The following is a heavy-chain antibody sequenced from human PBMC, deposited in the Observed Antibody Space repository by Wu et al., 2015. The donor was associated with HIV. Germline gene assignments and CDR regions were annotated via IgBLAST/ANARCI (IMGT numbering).Heavy chain of an antibody. J-gene: IGHJ2*01. CDR2: INPNSGGT. Sequence: QVQLVQSGAEVKKPGASVKVSCKASGYTFTGYYMHWVRQAPGQGLEWMGWINPNSGGTNYAQKFQGRVTMTRDTSISTAYMELSRLRSDDTAVYYCTRDAHYYDSSGYYDYWYFDLWGRGTLVTVSS. CDR3: TRDAHYYDSSGYYDYWYFDL. D-gene: IGHD3-22*01. CDR1: GYTFTGYY. V-gene: IGHV1-2*02.